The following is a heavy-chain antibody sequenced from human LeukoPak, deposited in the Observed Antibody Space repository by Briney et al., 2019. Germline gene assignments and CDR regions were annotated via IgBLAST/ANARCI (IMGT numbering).Heavy chain of an antibody. CDR2: ISGSGGST. CDR1: GFTFSSYA. CDR3: AKETYSSSWYWVY. J-gene: IGHJ4*02. V-gene: IGHV3-23*01. Sequence: PGGSLRLSCAPCGFTFSSYAMSWVRQAPGKGLEWVSAISGSGGSTYYADPVKGRFTISRDNSKNTLYLQMNSLRAEDTAVYCCAKETYSSSWYWVYWGQGTLVTVSS. D-gene: IGHD6-13*01.